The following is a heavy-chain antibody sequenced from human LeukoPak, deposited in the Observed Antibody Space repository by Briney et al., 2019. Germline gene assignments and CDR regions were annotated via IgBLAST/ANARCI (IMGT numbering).Heavy chain of an antibody. CDR3: ARGRGYRDYDRPLDY. CDR1: GFTVSSNY. V-gene: IGHV3-53*01. Sequence: GGSLRLSCAASGFTVSSNYMNWVRQAPEKGLEWVSVITSGGNTYYADSVKGRFTTSRDNSKNTLYVQMNSLRAEDTAIYYCARGRGYRDYDRPLDYWGQGTLVTVSS. D-gene: IGHD5-12*01. J-gene: IGHJ4*02. CDR2: ITSGGNT.